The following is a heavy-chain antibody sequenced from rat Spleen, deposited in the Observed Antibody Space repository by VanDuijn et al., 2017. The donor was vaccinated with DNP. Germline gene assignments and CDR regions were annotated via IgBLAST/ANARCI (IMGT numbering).Heavy chain of an antibody. Sequence: QVQLKESGPGLVQPSRTLSLSCTVSGFSLTRYAVAWVRQPPGKGLEWIAAVSGGGITYYNSALRSRLNINRDTSKSQVFLRMNSLQTEDTAMYFCARSDYSDDGFYYGYFDYWGQGVMVTVSS. CDR2: VSGGGIT. CDR1: GFSLTRYA. J-gene: IGHJ2*01. V-gene: IGHV2-6*01. D-gene: IGHD1-12*02. CDR3: ARSDYSDDGFYYGYFDY.